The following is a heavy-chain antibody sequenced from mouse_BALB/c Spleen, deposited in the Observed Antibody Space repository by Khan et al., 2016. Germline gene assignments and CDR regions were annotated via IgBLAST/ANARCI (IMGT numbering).Heavy chain of an antibody. V-gene: IGHV3-6*02. J-gene: IGHJ3*01. Sequence: EVQLVESGPGLVKPSQSLSLTCSVTGYSITSGYYWNWIRQFPGNKLEWMGYISYDGSNNYNPSLKNRISITRDTSKNQFFLKLNSVTTEDTATYYCATYGNYDGFAYWGQGTLVTVSA. CDR2: ISYDGSN. CDR3: ATYGNYDGFAY. D-gene: IGHD2-1*01. CDR1: GYSITSGYY.